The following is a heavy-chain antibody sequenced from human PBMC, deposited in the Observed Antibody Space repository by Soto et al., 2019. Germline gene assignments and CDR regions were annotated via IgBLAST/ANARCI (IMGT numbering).Heavy chain of an antibody. CDR1: GFTFSDYY. V-gene: IGHV3-11*06. CDR2: ISSSSSYT. D-gene: IGHD3-22*01. J-gene: IGHJ5*02. CDR3: AREERNPYDVNWFDP. Sequence: GGSLRLSCAASGFTFSDYYMSWIRQAPGKGLEWVSYISSSSSYTNYADSVKGRFTISRDNAKNSLYLQMNSLRAEDTAVYYCAREERNPYDVNWFDPWGQGTLVTVSS.